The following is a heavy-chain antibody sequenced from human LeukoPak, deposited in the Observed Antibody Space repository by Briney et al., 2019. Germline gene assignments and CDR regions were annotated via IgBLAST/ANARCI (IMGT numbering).Heavy chain of an antibody. CDR1: GGTFSSYA. J-gene: IGHJ4*02. Sequence: SVKVPCKASGGTFSSYAISWVRQAPGQGLEWMGVIIPIFGTANYAQKFQGRVTITADESTSTAYMELSSLRSEDTAVYYCARVRSYGSGSYSSYYFDYWGQGTLVTVSS. V-gene: IGHV1-69*01. CDR3: ARVRSYGSGSYSSYYFDY. CDR2: IIPIFGTA. D-gene: IGHD3-10*01.